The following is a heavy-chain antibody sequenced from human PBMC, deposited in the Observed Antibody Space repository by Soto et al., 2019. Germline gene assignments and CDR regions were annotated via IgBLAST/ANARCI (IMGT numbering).Heavy chain of an antibody. J-gene: IGHJ4*02. CDR3: AREDILTGYSFDY. D-gene: IGHD3-9*01. CDR2: IWYDGSNK. Sequence: PGGSLRLSCAASGFTFSSKYMPWVRQAPGKGLEWVAVIWYDGSNKYYADSVKGRFTISRDNSKNTLYLQMNSLRAEDTAVYYCAREDILTGYSFDYWGQGTLVTVSS. CDR1: GFTFSSKY. V-gene: IGHV3-33*08.